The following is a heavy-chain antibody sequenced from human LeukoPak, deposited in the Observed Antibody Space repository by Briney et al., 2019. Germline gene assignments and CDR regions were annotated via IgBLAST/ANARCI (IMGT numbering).Heavy chain of an antibody. D-gene: IGHD6-19*01. CDR1: GYTFTSYY. J-gene: IGHJ4*02. V-gene: IGHV1-8*02. CDR3: ARGVGAVGDY. Sequence: GASVKVSCKASGYTFTSYYMHWVRQAPGQGLEWMGWMNPDNGDTAYAQKFQGRVTMTRDTSISTAYMELSSLRSEDTAVYYCARGVGAVGDYWGQGTLVTVSS. CDR2: MNPDNGDT.